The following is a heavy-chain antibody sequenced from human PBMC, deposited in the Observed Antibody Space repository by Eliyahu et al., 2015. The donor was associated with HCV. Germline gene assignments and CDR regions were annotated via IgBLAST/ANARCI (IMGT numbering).Heavy chain of an antibody. V-gene: IGHV4-31*03. J-gene: IGHJ4*02. D-gene: IGHD6-13*01. Sequence: QVQLQESGPGLVKPSQTLSXTXXVXGXSISSGGYYWSWIRQHPGKGLEWIGYIYYSGSTYYNPSLKSRVTISVDTSKNQFSLKLSSVTAADTAVYYCASLSEAAAGTLYWGQGTLVTVSS. CDR1: GXSISSGGYY. CDR3: ASLSEAAAGTLY. CDR2: IYYSGST.